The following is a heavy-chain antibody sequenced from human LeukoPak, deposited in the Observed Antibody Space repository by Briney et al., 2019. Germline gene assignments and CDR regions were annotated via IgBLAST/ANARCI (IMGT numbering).Heavy chain of an antibody. J-gene: IGHJ3*02. CDR3: ATVRYDILTGYVSNDAFDI. D-gene: IGHD3-9*01. CDR1: GYTLTELS. CDR2: FDPEDGET. V-gene: IGHV1-24*01. Sequence: GASVKVSCKVSGYTLTELSMHWVRQAPGKGLEWMGGFDPEDGETIYAQKFQGRVTMTEDTSTDTAYMGLSSLRSEDTAVYYCATVRYDILTGYVSNDAFDIWGQGTMVTVSS.